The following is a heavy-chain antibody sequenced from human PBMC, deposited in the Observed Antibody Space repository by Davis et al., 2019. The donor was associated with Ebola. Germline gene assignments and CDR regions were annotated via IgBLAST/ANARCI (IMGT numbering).Heavy chain of an antibody. CDR2: IYPDDSDT. V-gene: IGHV5-51*01. Sequence: GESLKISCKGSGYSFTSYWIGWVRQLPGKGLEWMGIIYPDDSDTRYSPSFQGQVTISADKSISTAYLQWSSLKASDTAMYYCARHPIAARGFYGMDVWGQGTTVTVSS. D-gene: IGHD6-6*01. CDR1: GYSFTSYW. J-gene: IGHJ6*02. CDR3: ARHPIAARGFYGMDV.